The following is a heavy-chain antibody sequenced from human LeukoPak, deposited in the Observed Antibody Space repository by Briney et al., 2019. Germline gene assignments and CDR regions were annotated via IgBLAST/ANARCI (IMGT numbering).Heavy chain of an antibody. V-gene: IGHV3-30-3*02. J-gene: IGHJ5*02. CDR1: GFTFSSYA. D-gene: IGHD2-2*01. CDR2: ISYDGSDK. CDR3: AKRGNHCGSSTNCPYNWLDP. Sequence: PGGSLRLSCAASGFTFSSYAMHWVRQAPGKGLEWLAVISYDGSDKYYADSVKDRFTIFRDNSENMLYLQMNSLRTEDTAVYYCAKRGNHCGSSTNCPYNWLDPWGQGTLVTVSS.